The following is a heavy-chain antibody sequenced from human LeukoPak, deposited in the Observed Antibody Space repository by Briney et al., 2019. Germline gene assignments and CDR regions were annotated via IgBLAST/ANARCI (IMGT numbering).Heavy chain of an antibody. D-gene: IGHD3-16*02. V-gene: IGHV3-21*01. CDR2: ISSSSSYI. Sequence: PGGSLRLSCAASGFTFSSYSMNWVRQAPGKGLEWVLSISSSSSYIYYADSVKGRFTISRDNAKNSLYLQMNSLRAEDTAVYYCARGASVFGGVIDLDHWGQGTLVTVSS. CDR1: GFTFSSYS. CDR3: ARGASVFGGVIDLDH. J-gene: IGHJ4*02.